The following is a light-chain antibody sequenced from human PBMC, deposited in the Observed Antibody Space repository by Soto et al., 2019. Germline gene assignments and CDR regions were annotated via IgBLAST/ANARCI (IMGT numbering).Light chain of an antibody. V-gene: IGLV2-14*03. CDR1: SSDVVRYNY. CDR2: DVN. CDR3: ASYTTSSTVPYV. Sequence: QSVLPQPASVSGSPGQSLTISCTGTSSDVVRYNYASWYQQYPANAPKLILYDVNNRPSWVSNRFPGSNSADTASLTISWLQAEDEADYFCASYTTSSTVPYVFGTGTKVTVL. J-gene: IGLJ1*01.